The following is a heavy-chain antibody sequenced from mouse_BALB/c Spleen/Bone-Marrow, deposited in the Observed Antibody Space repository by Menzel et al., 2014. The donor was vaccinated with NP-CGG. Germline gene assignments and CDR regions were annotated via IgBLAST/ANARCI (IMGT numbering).Heavy chain of an antibody. J-gene: IGHJ4*01. CDR1: GYAFSTYW. Sequence: QVQLQQSGAELVRPESSVKISCKASGYAFSTYWMIWVKQRPGQGLEWIGQIYPGDGDTNYNGKFKGKATLTADKSSSTAYMQLSSLTSEDSAVYFCPRGARSAMDYWGQGTSVTVSS. CDR2: IYPGDGDT. V-gene: IGHV1-80*01. CDR3: PRGARSAMDY.